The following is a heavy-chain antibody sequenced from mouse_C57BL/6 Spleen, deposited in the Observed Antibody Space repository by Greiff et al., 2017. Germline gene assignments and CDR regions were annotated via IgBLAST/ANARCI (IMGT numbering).Heavy chain of an antibody. Sequence: DVKLQESGPVLVKPGASVKMSCKASGYTFTDYYMNWVKQSHGKSLEWIGVINPYNGGTSYNQKFKGKATLTVDKSSSTAYMELNSLTSEDSAVYYCASSKTGTGDYWGQGTTLTVSS. J-gene: IGHJ2*01. CDR2: INPYNGGT. CDR3: ASSKTGTGDY. V-gene: IGHV1-19*01. CDR1: GYTFTDYY. D-gene: IGHD4-1*01.